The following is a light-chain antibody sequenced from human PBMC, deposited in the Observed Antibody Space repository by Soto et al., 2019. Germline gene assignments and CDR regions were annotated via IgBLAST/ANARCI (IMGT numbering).Light chain of an antibody. CDR3: AVWDDSLNGVV. Sequence: QSVLTQPPSASGTPGQRVTISCSGSSSNIGSNSVNWYQQLPGTAPKLLIYNNNQRPSGVPARFSGSKSGTSASLAISGLQSEDEADYYCAVWDDSLNGVVFGGGTKLTVL. V-gene: IGLV1-44*01. CDR2: NNN. CDR1: SSNIGSNS. J-gene: IGLJ2*01.